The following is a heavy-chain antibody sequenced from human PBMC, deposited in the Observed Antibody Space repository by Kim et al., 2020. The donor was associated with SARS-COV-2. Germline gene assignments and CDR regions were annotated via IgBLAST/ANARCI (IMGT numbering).Heavy chain of an antibody. CDR3: AKDGPYCSSTSCLGGAGYYYYYMDV. J-gene: IGHJ6*03. D-gene: IGHD2-2*01. V-gene: IGHV3-23*01. CDR2: ISGSGGST. CDR1: GFTFSSYA. Sequence: GGSLRLSCAASGFTFSSYAMSWVRQAPGKGLEWVSAISGSGGSTYYADSVKGRFTISRDNSKNTLYLQMNSLRAEDTAVYYCAKDGPYCSSTSCLGGAGYYYYYMDVWGKGTTVTVSS.